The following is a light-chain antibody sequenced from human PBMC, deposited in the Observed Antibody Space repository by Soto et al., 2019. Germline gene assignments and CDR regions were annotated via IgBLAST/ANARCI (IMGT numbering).Light chain of an antibody. CDR1: SSNIGNNY. V-gene: IGLV1-51*01. CDR3: GTWGSSLSVYV. J-gene: IGLJ1*01. Sequence: KHPPSVSAAPGQKVTISCSGSSSNIGNNYVSWYQQLPGTAPKLLIYDNNKRPSGIPDRFSGSKSGTSATLGITGLQTGDEADYYCGTWGSSLSVYVFGTGTKVTVL. CDR2: DNN.